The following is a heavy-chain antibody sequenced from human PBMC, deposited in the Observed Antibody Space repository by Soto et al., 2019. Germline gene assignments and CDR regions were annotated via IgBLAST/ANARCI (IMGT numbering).Heavy chain of an antibody. CDR1: GGSIRSWDYY. Sequence: PSETTDLTCTASGGSIRSWDYYWTLNRQPPGKGLEWIGYIYYSGSTNYNPSLKSRVTISVDTSKNQFSLKLSSVTAADTAVYYCARQVGGWAPWYFDYWGQGTLVTVSS. V-gene: IGHV4-59*08. CDR2: IYYSGST. D-gene: IGHD6-19*01. CDR3: ARQVGGWAPWYFDY. J-gene: IGHJ4*02.